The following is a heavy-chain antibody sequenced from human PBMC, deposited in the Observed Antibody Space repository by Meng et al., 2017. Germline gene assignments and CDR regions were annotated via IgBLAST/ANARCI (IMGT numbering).Heavy chain of an antibody. Sequence: VKLGASVAGLVEPGGSLGMSCADSGSTFSSYWMHGVRQAPGKGLVWVSRISSVGSSTSNADSVKGRFTISRDNAKNTLYLQMNSLRAEDTAVYYCARDHGPIDYWGQGTLVTVSS. CDR1: GSTFSSYW. CDR2: ISSVGSST. V-gene: IGHV3-74*01. CDR3: ARDHGPIDY. J-gene: IGHJ4*02.